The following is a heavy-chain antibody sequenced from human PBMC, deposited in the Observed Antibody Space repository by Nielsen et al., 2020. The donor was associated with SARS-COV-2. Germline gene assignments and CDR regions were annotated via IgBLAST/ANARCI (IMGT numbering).Heavy chain of an antibody. V-gene: IGHV2-70*13. D-gene: IGHD1-1*01. CDR1: GFSLSTSGVC. Sequence: SGPTLVKPTQTLTLTCTFSGFSLSTSGVCVSWIRQPPGKALEWLALIDWDEDKNYSPSLKTRLTIFKDTSKNQVVLRMTNVDPVDTATYYCAHSLTSTGPFDYWGQGTLVTVSS. CDR3: AHSLTSTGPFDY. J-gene: IGHJ4*02. CDR2: IDWDEDK.